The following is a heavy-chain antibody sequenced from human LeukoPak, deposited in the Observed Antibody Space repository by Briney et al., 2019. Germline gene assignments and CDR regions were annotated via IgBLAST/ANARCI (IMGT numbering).Heavy chain of an antibody. Sequence: GGSLRLSCAASGFTVSSNYMSWVRQAPGKGLEWVSVIYSGGSTYYADSVKGRLTISRDNSKNTLYLQMNSLRAEDTAVYYCARDLYHDSSGYYNYWGQGTLVTVSS. D-gene: IGHD3-22*01. J-gene: IGHJ4*02. V-gene: IGHV3-66*01. CDR1: GFTVSSNY. CDR2: IYSGGST. CDR3: ARDLYHDSSGYYNY.